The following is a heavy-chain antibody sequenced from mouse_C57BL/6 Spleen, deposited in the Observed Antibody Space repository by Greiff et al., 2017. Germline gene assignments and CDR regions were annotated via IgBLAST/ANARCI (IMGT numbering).Heavy chain of an antibody. J-gene: IGHJ3*01. Sequence: VQLQQSGAELARPGASVKLSCKASGYTFTSYGISWVKQRTGQGLEWIGEIYPRSGNTYYNEKFKGKATLTADKSSSTAYMELRSLTSEDSAVYFCARLWDEAWFAYWGQGTLVTVSA. CDR1: GYTFTSYG. CDR3: ARLWDEAWFAY. D-gene: IGHD4-1*01. CDR2: IYPRSGNT. V-gene: IGHV1-81*01.